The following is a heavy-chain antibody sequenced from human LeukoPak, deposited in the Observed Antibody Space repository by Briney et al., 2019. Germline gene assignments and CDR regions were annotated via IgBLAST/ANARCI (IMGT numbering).Heavy chain of an antibody. J-gene: IGHJ4*02. Sequence: GGPLRLSCAASGFTFSSYAMNWVRQAPGKGLEGVSAISGGGDITYYAGSVKGRFTISRDNSKNTLYLQVSSLRADDTAVYYCAKAHSGSFYSGIHWGQGTLVTVSS. CDR2: ISGGGDIT. CDR1: GFTFSSYA. CDR3: AKAHSGSFYSGIH. D-gene: IGHD1-26*01. V-gene: IGHV3-23*01.